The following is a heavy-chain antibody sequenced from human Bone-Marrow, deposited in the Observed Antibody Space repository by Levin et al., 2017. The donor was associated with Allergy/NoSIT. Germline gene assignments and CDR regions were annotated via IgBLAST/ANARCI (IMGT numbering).Heavy chain of an antibody. CDR2: MYPNSDNA. D-gene: IGHD5-12*01. V-gene: IGHV1-8*01. J-gene: IGHJ4*02. CDR1: GYTFTSFD. CDR3: ARGELGSGYLFDY. Sequence: GESLKISCKTSGYTFTSFDINWVRKATGQGLEWMGWMYPNSDNAGYAQKFQGRVTMTRNTSISTAYMELSSLRSEDTAIYYCARGELGSGYLFDYWGQGTLVTVSS.